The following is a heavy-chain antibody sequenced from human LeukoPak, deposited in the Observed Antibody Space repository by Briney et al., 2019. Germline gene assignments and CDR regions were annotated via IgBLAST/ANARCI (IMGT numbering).Heavy chain of an antibody. CDR2: LSYSGST. CDR1: GGSINSNY. Sequence: ASETLSLNCSVSGGSINSNYWAWIRQPPGKGLEWIASLSYSGSTYYAPSLRRRLSTSVDTSKNQFSLKLTSVTAADTAVYYCVAYHLLWDWFDPWGQGTLVTVSS. D-gene: IGHD2-15*01. V-gene: IGHV4-39*07. J-gene: IGHJ5*02. CDR3: VAYHLLWDWFDP.